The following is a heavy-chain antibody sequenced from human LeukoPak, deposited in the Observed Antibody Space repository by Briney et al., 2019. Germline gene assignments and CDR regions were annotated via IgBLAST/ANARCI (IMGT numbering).Heavy chain of an antibody. Sequence: GGSLRLSCAASGFDFSDAWMSWVRQAPGKGLEWIGRIKSKSDGEATDYAAPVKGRCTISRDDSGNTLYLQMHSLNTEDTAVYYCSTGTPIDYWGQGTLVTVSS. D-gene: IGHD2-15*01. CDR2: IKSKSDGEAT. CDR3: STGTPIDY. V-gene: IGHV3-15*05. CDR1: GFDFSDAW. J-gene: IGHJ4*02.